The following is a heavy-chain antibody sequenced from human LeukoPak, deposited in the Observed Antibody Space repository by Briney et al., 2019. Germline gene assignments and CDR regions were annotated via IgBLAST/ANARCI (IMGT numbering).Heavy chain of an antibody. D-gene: IGHD3-3*01. CDR3: ARVSYDFWSGFASFDY. J-gene: IGHJ4*02. Sequence: GGSLRLSCAASGFTFSSYSMNWVRQAPGKGLEWVSSISSSSSYIYYADSVKGRFTISRDNAKNSLYLQMNSLGAEDTAVYYCARVSYDFWSGFASFDYWGQGTLVTVSP. CDR2: ISSSSSYI. V-gene: IGHV3-21*01. CDR1: GFTFSSYS.